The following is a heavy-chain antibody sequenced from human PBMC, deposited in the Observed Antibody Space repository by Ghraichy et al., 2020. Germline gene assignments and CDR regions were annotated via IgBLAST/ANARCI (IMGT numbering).Heavy chain of an antibody. V-gene: IGHV4-34*01. CDR1: GGSLSDYS. J-gene: IGHJ6*02. CDR2: IHHSGST. Sequence: SQTVSLTCAVYGGSLSDYSWTWIRQPPGKGLECIGEIHHSGSTNYNPSLKSRVTMSVDTSKKQFSLKLSSVTAADTAVYYCARGTMTYGMDVWGQGTTVSVSS. D-gene: IGHD3-3*01. CDR3: ARGTMTYGMDV.